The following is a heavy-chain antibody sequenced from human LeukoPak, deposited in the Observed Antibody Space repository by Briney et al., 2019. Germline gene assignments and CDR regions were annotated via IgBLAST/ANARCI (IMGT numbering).Heavy chain of an antibody. CDR2: IGTGGHT. CDR3: TRGGLEAPCDV. Sequence: GGSLRLSCSASGFIFSNYDMHWVRQEKGKGLEWVSSIGTGGHTYYAPSVKGRFTISRENAKNSLYLQMNSLVAGDTAIYYCTRGGLEAPCDVWGQGTMVAVSS. CDR1: GFIFSNYD. J-gene: IGHJ3*01. D-gene: IGHD5-24*01. V-gene: IGHV3-13*01.